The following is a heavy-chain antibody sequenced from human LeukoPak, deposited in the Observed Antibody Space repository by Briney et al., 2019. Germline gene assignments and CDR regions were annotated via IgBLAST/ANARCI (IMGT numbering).Heavy chain of an antibody. Sequence: SETLSLTCTVSGGSISSSSYYWGWIRQPPGKGLEWIGSIYYSGSTYYNPSLKSRVTISVDTSKNQFSLKLSSVTAADTAVYYCARTLAVAGSFIFYFDYWGQGTLVTVSS. CDR1: GGSISSSSYY. CDR3: ARTLAVAGSFIFYFDY. CDR2: IYYSGST. J-gene: IGHJ4*02. V-gene: IGHV4-39*01. D-gene: IGHD6-19*01.